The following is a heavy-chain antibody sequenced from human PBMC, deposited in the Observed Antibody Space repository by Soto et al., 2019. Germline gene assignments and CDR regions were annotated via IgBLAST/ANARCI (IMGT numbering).Heavy chain of an antibody. CDR1: GFTFSDHY. D-gene: IGHD2-2*01. CDR3: VTYQLTTTVRAMDV. CDR2: SRDGAHSYTT. Sequence: EMQLVESGGGLVQPGGSLRLSCVASGFTFSDHYMDWVRQAPGKGLEWVGRSRDGAHSYTTEYAASVKGRFIISRDDSKNSLYLQMHSLQTEDTAVYFCVTYQLTTTVRAMDVWGQGTTVTVSS. J-gene: IGHJ6*02. V-gene: IGHV3-72*01.